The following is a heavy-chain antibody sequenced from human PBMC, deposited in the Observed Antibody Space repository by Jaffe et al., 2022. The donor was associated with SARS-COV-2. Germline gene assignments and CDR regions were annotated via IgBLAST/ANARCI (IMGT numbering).Heavy chain of an antibody. CDR2: ISWNSGSI. D-gene: IGHD6-13*01. V-gene: IGHV3-9*01. J-gene: IGHJ4*02. Sequence: EVQLVESGGGLVQPGRSLRLSCAASGFTFDDYAMHWVRQAPGKGLEWVSGISWNSGSIGYADSVKGRFTISRDNAKNSLYLQMNSLRAEDTALYYCAKDDSSSWAVPLFDYWGQGTLVTVSS. CDR1: GFTFDDYA. CDR3: AKDDSSSWAVPLFDY.